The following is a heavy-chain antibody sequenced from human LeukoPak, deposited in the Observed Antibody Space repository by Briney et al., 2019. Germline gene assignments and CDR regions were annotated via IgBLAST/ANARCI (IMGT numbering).Heavy chain of an antibody. J-gene: IGHJ4*02. CDR3: AKGGCSSTSCYSDY. V-gene: IGHV3-23*01. CDR2: ISGSGGST. Sequence: GGSLRHSCAASGFTFSSCAMSWVRQAPGKGLEWVSAISGSGGSTYYADSVKGRFTISRDNSKNTLYLQMNSLRAEDTAVYYCAKGGCSSTSCYSDYWGQGTLVTVSS. D-gene: IGHD2-2*01. CDR1: GFTFSSCA.